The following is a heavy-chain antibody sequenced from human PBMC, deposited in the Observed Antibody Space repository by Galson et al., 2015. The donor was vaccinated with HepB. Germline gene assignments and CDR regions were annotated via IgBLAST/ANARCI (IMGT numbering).Heavy chain of an antibody. V-gene: IGHV1-24*01. J-gene: IGHJ4*02. CDR1: GYTLTELS. Sequence: SVKVSCKVSGYTLTELSMHWVRQAPGKGLEWMGGFDPEDGETIYAQKFQGRVTMTEDTSTDTAYMELSSLRSEDTAVYYCATGDPWVWSGYYPFDYWGQGTLVTVSS. CDR2: FDPEDGET. D-gene: IGHD3-3*01. CDR3: ATGDPWVWSGYYPFDY.